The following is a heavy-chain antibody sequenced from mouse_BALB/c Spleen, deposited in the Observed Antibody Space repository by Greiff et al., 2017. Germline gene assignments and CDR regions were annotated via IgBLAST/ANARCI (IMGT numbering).Heavy chain of an antibody. Sequence: QVQLQQPGPELVKPGASVKLSCKASGYTFTSYWMHWVKQRPGQGLEWIGEINPSNGRTNYNEKFKTKATLTVDKSSSTAYMQLSSLTSEDSAFYYCARALWLRRNSMDYWGQGTSVTVSS. CDR1: GYTFTSYW. CDR3: ARALWLRRNSMDY. V-gene: IGHV1S81*02. D-gene: IGHD2-2*01. CDR2: INPSNGRT. J-gene: IGHJ4*01.